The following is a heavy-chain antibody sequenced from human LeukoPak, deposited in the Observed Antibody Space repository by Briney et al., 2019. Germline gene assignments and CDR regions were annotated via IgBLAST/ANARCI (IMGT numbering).Heavy chain of an antibody. J-gene: IGHJ6*02. CDR2: IIPIFGTA. CDR1: GGTFSSYA. Sequence: SVKVSCKASGGTFSSYAISWVRQAPGQGLEWMGGIIPIFGTANYAQKFQGRVTITADESTSTAYMELSSLGSEDTAVYYCARERRALGYCSGGSCPYYYYYGMDVWGQGTTVTVSS. CDR3: ARERRALGYCSGGSCPYYYYYGMDV. V-gene: IGHV1-69*13. D-gene: IGHD2-15*01.